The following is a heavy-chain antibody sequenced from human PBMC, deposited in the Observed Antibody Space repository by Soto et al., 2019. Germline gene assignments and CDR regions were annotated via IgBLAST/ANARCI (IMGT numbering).Heavy chain of an antibody. CDR1: GGSISSGDYY. J-gene: IGHJ4*02. CDR2: ISGSGGST. Sequence: ETLSLTCTVSGGSISSGDYYWSWIRQPPGKGLEWVSAISGSGGSTYYADSVKGRFTISRDNSKNTLYLQMNSLRAEDTAVYYCVLWPPYYFDYWGQGTLVTVPQ. V-gene: IGHV3-23*01. CDR3: VLWPPYYFDY. D-gene: IGHD3-10*01.